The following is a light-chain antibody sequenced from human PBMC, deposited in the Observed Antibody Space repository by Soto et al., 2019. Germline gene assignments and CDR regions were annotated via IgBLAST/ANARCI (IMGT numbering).Light chain of an antibody. CDR1: QGIRHY. Sequence: DIQMTQSPSSLSASVGDRVTITCRASQGIRHYLAWYQQKPGKVPRLLIYEAPNLQSGVPSRFRGGGSGTEFTLTISSLQPADAATYYCQNFDSAPQTFGQGTKVDIK. CDR2: EAP. V-gene: IGKV1-27*01. J-gene: IGKJ1*01. CDR3: QNFDSAPQT.